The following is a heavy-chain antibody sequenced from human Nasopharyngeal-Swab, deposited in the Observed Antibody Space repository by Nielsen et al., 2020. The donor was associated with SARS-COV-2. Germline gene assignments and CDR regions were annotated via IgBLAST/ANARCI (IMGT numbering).Heavy chain of an antibody. CDR2: ISSSSSYI. D-gene: IGHD3-22*01. J-gene: IGHJ4*02. CDR3: ARDRAAAGWVLTYYFDY. CDR1: GFTFSSYS. V-gene: IGHV3-21*01. Sequence: GESLKISCAASGFTFSSYSMNWVRQAPGKGLEWVSSISSSSSYIYYADSVKGRFTISRDNSKNTLYLQMNSLRAEDTAVYYCARDRAAAGWVLTYYFDYWGQGTLVTVSS.